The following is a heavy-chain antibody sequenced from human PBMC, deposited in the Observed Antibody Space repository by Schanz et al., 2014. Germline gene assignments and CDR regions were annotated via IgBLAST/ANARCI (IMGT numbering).Heavy chain of an antibody. D-gene: IGHD3-3*02. V-gene: IGHV3-9*01. J-gene: IGHJ6*02. CDR1: GLNFRQYA. CDR2: FSLDTDRI. Sequence: VQLVESGGGLVKPGGSLRLSCAASGLNFRQYAIHWVRHAPGKGLEWVAGFSLDTDRIDYGDSVKGRFTVSWDNSKTSLYLQMNSLRPEDTALYYCTKDILPGGADVWGQGTTVTVSS. CDR3: TKDILPGGADV.